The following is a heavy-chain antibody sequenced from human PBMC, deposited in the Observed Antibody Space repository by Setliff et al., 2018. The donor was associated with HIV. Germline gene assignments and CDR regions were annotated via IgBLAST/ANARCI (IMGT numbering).Heavy chain of an antibody. J-gene: IGHJ3*02. Sequence: SETLSLTCTVSGGSMNENHWSWLRQSPGKGLEWVAYIHTSGSTYFNPSFISRVTISIDSSKNQFSLKLMSLTAADTAVYYCARTGYAFDIWGRGTMVTVSS. V-gene: IGHV4-4*08. CDR1: GGSMNENH. CDR3: ARTGYAFDI. CDR2: IHTSGST.